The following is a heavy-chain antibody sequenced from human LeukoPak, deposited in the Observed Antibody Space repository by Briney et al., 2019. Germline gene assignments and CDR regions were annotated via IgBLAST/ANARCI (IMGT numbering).Heavy chain of an antibody. CDR2: INHSGST. D-gene: IGHD6-19*01. J-gene: IGHJ5*02. Sequence: SETLSLTCAVYGGSFSGYYWSWIRQPPGKGLEWIGEINHSGSTNYNPSLKSRVTISVDTSKNQFSLKLSSVTAADTAVYYCARQRSSGSIINPWGQGTLVTVSS. CDR1: GGSFSGYY. CDR3: ARQRSSGSIINP. V-gene: IGHV4-34*01.